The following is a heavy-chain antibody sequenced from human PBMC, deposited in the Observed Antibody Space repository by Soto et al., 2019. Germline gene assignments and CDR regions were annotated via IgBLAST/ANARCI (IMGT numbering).Heavy chain of an antibody. D-gene: IGHD6-6*01. CDR1: GYSFTGYW. CDR2: IYPGDSDT. Sequence: PGESLKISCKGSGYSFTGYWIGWVRQMPGKGLEWMGIIYPGDSDTRYSPSFQGQVTISADKSISTAYLQWSSLKASDTAMYYCARTYSSSSGMADYWGQGTLVTVSS. V-gene: IGHV5-51*01. J-gene: IGHJ4*02. CDR3: ARTYSSSSGMADY.